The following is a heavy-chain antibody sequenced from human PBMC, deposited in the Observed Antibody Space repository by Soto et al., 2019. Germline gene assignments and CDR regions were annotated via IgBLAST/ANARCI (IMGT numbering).Heavy chain of an antibody. V-gene: IGHV4-59*01. Sequence: SETLSLTCTVSGGSISSYYWSWIRQPPGKGLEWIGYIYYSGSTNYNPSLKSRVTISVDTSKNQFSLKLSSVTAADTAVYYCARAHGNDAFDVWGQGTMVTV. CDR2: IYYSGST. CDR1: GGSISSYY. CDR3: ARAHGNDAFDV. J-gene: IGHJ3*01.